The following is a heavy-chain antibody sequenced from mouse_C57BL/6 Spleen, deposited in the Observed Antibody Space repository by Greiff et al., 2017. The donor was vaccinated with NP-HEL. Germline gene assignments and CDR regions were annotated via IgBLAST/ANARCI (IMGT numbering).Heavy chain of an antibody. J-gene: IGHJ1*03. V-gene: IGHV5-4*01. CDR2: ISDGGSYT. CDR3: ARHYGSSYLYWYFDV. Sequence: VQLKESGGGLVKPGGSLKLSCAASGFTFSSYAMSWVRQTPEKRLEWVATISDGGSYTYYPDNVKGRFTISRDNAKNNLYLQMSHLKSEDTAMYYCARHYGSSYLYWYFDVWGTGTTVTVSS. D-gene: IGHD1-1*01. CDR1: GFTFSSYA.